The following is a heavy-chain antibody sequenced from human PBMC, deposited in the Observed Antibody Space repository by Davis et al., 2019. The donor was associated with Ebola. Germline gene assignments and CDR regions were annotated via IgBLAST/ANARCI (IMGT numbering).Heavy chain of an antibody. V-gene: IGHV1-69*04. J-gene: IGHJ6*04. Sequence: AASVKVSCKASGGTFSSYTINWVRQAPGQGLEWMGRIIPILGIANYAQKFQGRVTITADKSTSTAYMELSSLRSEDTAVYYCAREMGGGYDYFYYYGMDVWGKGTTVTVSS. CDR3: AREMGGGYDYFYYYGMDV. CDR1: GGTFSSYT. CDR2: IIPILGIA. D-gene: IGHD5-12*01.